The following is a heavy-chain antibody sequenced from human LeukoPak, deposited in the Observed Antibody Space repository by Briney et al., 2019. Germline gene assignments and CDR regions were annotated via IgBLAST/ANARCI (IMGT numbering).Heavy chain of an antibody. J-gene: IGHJ6*03. Sequence: ASVKVSCKASGYTFTSYDVNWVRQATGQGLEWMGWMNPNSGNTGYAQKFQGRVTMTRNTSISTAYMELSSLRSEDTAVYYCARGRTGEGYYYYMDVWGKGTTVTISS. D-gene: IGHD7-27*01. V-gene: IGHV1-8*01. CDR3: ARGRTGEGYYYYMDV. CDR1: GYTFTSYD. CDR2: MNPNSGNT.